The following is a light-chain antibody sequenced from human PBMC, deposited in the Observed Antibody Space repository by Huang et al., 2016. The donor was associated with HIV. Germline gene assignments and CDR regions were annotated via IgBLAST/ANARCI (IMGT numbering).Light chain of an antibody. CDR1: RDISNT. J-gene: IGKJ4*01. CDR3: QQYYSNPRT. Sequence: DIQMTQSPSSLSASVGDRVTITCRASRDISNTLAWYQQNPGKAPKLLIYAASKLHTGFSSRFTGSGYGTGYTLTITSLQPEDFATYYCQQYYSNPRTFGGGTKVEIK. V-gene: IGKV1-NL1*01. CDR2: AAS.